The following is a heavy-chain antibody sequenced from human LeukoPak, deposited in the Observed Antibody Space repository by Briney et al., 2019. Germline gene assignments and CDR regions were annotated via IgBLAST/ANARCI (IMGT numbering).Heavy chain of an antibody. CDR2: ISGSGGNT. Sequence: PGGSLRLSCAASGFTFSSYSMNWVRQAPGKGLEWVSLISGSGGNTYYADSVKGRFTISRDKSKNTVYLQMKSLRAEDTATYYCAKDVRPGGGGMDVWGQGTTVTVSS. V-gene: IGHV3-23*01. CDR3: AKDVRPGGGGMDV. D-gene: IGHD4-23*01. CDR1: GFTFSSYS. J-gene: IGHJ6*02.